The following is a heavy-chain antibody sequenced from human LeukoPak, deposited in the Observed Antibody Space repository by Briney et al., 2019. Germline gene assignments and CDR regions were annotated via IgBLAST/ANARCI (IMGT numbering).Heavy chain of an antibody. Sequence: SETLSLTRTVSGGSISSYYWSWIRQPPGKGLQWIGYIYYSGSTNYNPSLKSRGTISVDTSKNQFSLKLTSVTAADTAVYYCAERGSGWYFHNWGQGTLVTVSS. D-gene: IGHD6-19*01. CDR2: IYYSGST. CDR3: AERGSGWYFHN. V-gene: IGHV4-59*12. J-gene: IGHJ4*02. CDR1: GGSISSYY.